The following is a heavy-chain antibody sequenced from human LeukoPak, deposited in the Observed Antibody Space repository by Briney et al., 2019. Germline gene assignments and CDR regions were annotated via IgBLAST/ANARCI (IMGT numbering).Heavy chain of an antibody. J-gene: IGHJ6*02. CDR3: ARQYSTVGGMDV. CDR2: IYPADPDT. CDR1: GYSFPTYW. D-gene: IGHD6-13*01. V-gene: IGHV5-51*01. Sequence: GESLKISCKGSGYSFPTYWIGWVRQMPGKGLEWMGIIYPADPDTRYSPSFQGQVTISADKFISTAYLQWSSLKASDTAMYYCARQYSTVGGMDVWGQGTTVTVFS.